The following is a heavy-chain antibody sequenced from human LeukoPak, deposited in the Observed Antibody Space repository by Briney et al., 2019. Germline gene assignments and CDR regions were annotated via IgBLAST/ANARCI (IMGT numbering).Heavy chain of an antibody. J-gene: IGHJ4*02. CDR2: INSDGSST. CDR3: ARNAARRVGGTDY. V-gene: IGHV3-74*01. Sequence: QPGGSLRLSCAASGFTLSNYWMHWVRQAPGKGLVWVSRINSDGSSTTYADSVEGRFTIARDNAKNTVYLQMNSLRAEDTAVYYCARNAARRVGGTDYWGQGTLVTVSS. CDR1: GFTLSNYW. D-gene: IGHD1-26*01.